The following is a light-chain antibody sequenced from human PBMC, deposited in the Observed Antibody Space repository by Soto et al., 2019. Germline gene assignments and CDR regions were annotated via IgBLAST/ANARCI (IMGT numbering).Light chain of an antibody. CDR3: QQRSSWPWT. V-gene: IGKV3-11*01. Sequence: EILLTQSPATLSLSPGERATLSCRASQSVRSSLAWYQQKPGQAPRLLIYDASTRATGIPGSFSGSGSGTDFTLTISNLGPEDFAVYYCQQRSSWPWTFGQGAKVEIK. CDR1: QSVRSS. CDR2: DAS. J-gene: IGKJ1*01.